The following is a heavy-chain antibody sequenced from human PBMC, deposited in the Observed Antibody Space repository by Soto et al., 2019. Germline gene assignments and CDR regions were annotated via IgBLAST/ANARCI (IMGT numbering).Heavy chain of an antibody. J-gene: IGHJ4*02. V-gene: IGHV3-23*01. CDR2: ISRSGDTA. CDR3: AIDISVAGRGRGY. D-gene: IGHD6-19*01. CDR1: GFTFSSYA. Sequence: EVQVMQSGGDLVQPGGSLRLSCAAVSGFTFSSYALSWVRQAPGKGLEWVATISRSGDTADYADSVKGRFTVSRDNSRKTLYLQMNSLRAEDTAVYYCAIDISVAGRGRGYWGQGTLVTVSS.